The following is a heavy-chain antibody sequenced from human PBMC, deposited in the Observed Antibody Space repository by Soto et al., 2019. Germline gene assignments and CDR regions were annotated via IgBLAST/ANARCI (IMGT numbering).Heavy chain of an antibody. D-gene: IGHD3-10*01. V-gene: IGHV5-51*01. J-gene: IGHJ6*02. CDR3: ARHTLWYYSPHYYSVMDV. CDR1: GYSCTSYW. Sequence: KITGKASGYSCTSYWIVCVRQIPGKGLEWMGIIYPGDSDTRYSPSFQDQVTISADKSISTAYLQWSSLKASDTAMYYCARHTLWYYSPHYYSVMDVWVQGTTVTVSS. CDR2: IYPGDSDT.